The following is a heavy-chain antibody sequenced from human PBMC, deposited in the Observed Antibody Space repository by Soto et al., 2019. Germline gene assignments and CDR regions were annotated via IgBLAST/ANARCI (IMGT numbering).Heavy chain of an antibody. J-gene: IGHJ4*02. CDR1: GFTVSSYS. V-gene: IGHV3-21*01. D-gene: IGHD4-17*01. Sequence: EVQLVESGGGLVKPGVSLRLSCAASGFTVSSYSMNWVRQAPGTGLEWVSSISSSSSYIYYADSVKGRFTISRDNAKNSLYLQMNSLRAEDTAVYYCARDRGWGVGDSSPFYYWGQGTLVTVSA. CDR2: ISSSSSYI. CDR3: ARDRGWGVGDSSPFYY.